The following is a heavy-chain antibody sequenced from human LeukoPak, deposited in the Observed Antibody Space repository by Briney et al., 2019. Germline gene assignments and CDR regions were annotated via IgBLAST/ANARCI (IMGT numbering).Heavy chain of an antibody. D-gene: IGHD1-26*01. CDR3: ARDPWSGGYWGAFFDY. CDR1: GFTFSSYW. V-gene: IGHV3-7*01. J-gene: IGHJ4*02. CDR2: IKQDRSQK. Sequence: GGSLRLSCAASGFTFSSYWMSWVRQAPGKGLEWVANIKQDRSQKYYVGSVKGRFTISRDNAKNSLYLQMNSLRAEDTAVYYCARDPWSGGYWGAFFDYWGQGTLVTVSS.